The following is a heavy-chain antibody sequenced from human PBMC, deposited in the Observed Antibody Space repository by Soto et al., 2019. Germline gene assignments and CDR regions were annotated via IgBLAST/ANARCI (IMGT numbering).Heavy chain of an antibody. CDR1: GFTFSNYA. Sequence: EVQLLESGGDLVQPGGSLRLSCAASGFTFSNYAMSWVRQAPGKGLEWVSLIRGGGGPTNYADSVKGRFTVSRDNSNNMLFLQMSSPRTDNPAVYYCVKDYRVGYDWTHDWGQGTLVTVSS. CDR2: IRGGGGPT. CDR3: VKDYRVGYDWTHD. D-gene: IGHD5-12*01. V-gene: IGHV3-23*01. J-gene: IGHJ4*02.